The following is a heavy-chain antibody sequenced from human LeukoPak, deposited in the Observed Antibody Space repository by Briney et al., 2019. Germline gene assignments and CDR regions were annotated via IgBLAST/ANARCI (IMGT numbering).Heavy chain of an antibody. CDR1: GFTFSNYW. V-gene: IGHV3-23*01. CDR3: AKDRGEVPARGWFDP. CDR2: ISGSGAGT. Sequence: PGGSLRLSCAASGFTFSNYWMHWVRQAPGKGLEWVSVISGSGAGTYYTDSVKGRFTISRDNSKNTLYLQMNSLRAEDTAVYYCAKDRGEVPARGWFDPWGQGTLVTVSS. J-gene: IGHJ5*02. D-gene: IGHD2-2*01.